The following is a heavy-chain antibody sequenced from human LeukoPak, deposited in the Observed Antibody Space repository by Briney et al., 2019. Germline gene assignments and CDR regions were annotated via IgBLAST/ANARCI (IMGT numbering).Heavy chain of an antibody. CDR2: ITRDGSGT. V-gene: IGHV3-43*01. J-gene: IGHJ6*03. D-gene: IGHD3-10*01. Sequence: GGSLPLSCSASGFNLDFYIVHCVRPPRGGAGEWGFLITRDGSGTYYADSMTGRFTISRENSKKSLYLEMKSLRIEDTALYYCAKDRAMIREDYYMDVWGKGTTVTVSS. CDR1: GFNLDFYI. CDR3: AKDRAMIREDYYMDV.